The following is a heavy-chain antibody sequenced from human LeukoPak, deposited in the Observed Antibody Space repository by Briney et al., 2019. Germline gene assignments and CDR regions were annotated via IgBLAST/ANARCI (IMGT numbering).Heavy chain of an antibody. CDR2: IYYSGST. D-gene: IGHD2-2*01. J-gene: IGHJ6*03. Sequence: PSETLSLTCTVSGGSISRYYWSWIRQPPGKGLEWIGYIYYSGSTNYNPSLKSRVTISVDTSKNQFSLKLSSVTAADTAVYYCARGSRGSTSERHLRYYYYYYMDVWGKGTTVTVSS. V-gene: IGHV4-59*01. CDR3: ARGSRGSTSERHLRYYYYYYMDV. CDR1: GGSISRYY.